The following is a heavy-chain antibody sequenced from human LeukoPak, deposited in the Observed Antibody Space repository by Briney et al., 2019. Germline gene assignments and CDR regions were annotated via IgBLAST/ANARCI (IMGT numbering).Heavy chain of an antibody. Sequence: SETLSLTCAVYGGSFSDYYWNWIRQPPGKGLEWIGEINHSGTTNYNPSLKSRVTISVDTSKNQFSLKLSSVTAADTAVYYCARSRSYSNGFDPWGQGTLVTVSS. J-gene: IGHJ5*02. D-gene: IGHD4-11*01. V-gene: IGHV4-34*01. CDR3: ARSRSYSNGFDP. CDR1: GGSFSDYY. CDR2: INHSGTT.